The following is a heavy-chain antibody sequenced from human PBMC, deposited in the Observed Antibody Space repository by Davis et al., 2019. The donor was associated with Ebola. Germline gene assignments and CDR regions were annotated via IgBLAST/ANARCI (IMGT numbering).Heavy chain of an antibody. CDR1: VYTFTSYG. V-gene: IGHV1-18*01. CDR3: ARDMGMVQEANWFDP. J-gene: IGHJ5*02. D-gene: IGHD3-10*01. Sequence: SVPVSRMASVYTFTSYGISWVRQLPEQGLEWMGWISAYNGNTNYAQKLQGRVTMTTDTSTSTAYMELRSLRSDDTAVYYCARDMGMVQEANWFDPWGQGTLVTVSS. CDR2: ISAYNGNT.